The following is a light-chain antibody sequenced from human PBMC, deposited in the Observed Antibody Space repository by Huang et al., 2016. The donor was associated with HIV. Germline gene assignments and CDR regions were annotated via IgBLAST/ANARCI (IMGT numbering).Light chain of an antibody. CDR3: QQLHTYPIT. J-gene: IGKJ5*01. CDR2: GAS. V-gene: IGKV1-13*02. CDR1: QDIGTS. Sequence: KLTQSPPSLSASVGDTIIISCRASQDIGTSLAWYQQKTGRAPRLLIAGASTLQSGVPSRLSGDSAGTVFTLFITGLQPEDFATYYCQQLHTYPITFGQGTRLDIK.